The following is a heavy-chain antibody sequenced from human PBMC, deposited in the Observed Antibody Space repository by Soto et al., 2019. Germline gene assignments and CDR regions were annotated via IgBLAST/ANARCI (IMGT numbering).Heavy chain of an antibody. J-gene: IGHJ6*02. V-gene: IGHV3-7*03. CDR2: IKQDGNEK. CDR1: GFTFSSHW. CDR3: ARAPYTGSTHYWYYNYGMDV. Sequence: GGSLRLSCTASGFTFSSHWMSWVRQAPGKGLEWVANIKQDGNEKYYVDSVKGRFTISRDNAKNSLYLQMNSLRAEDTAVYYCARAPYTGSTHYWYYNYGMDVCGQGPTVTVYS. D-gene: IGHD2-2*02.